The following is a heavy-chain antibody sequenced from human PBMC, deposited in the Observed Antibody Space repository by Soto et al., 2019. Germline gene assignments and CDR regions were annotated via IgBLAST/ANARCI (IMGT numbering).Heavy chain of an antibody. CDR1: GFTFSSYA. D-gene: IGHD5-18*01. Sequence: QVQLVESGGGVVQPRRSLRLSCAASGFTFSSYAMHWVRQAPGKGLEWVAVISYDGSNKYYADSVKGRFTISRDNSKNTLYLQMNSLRAEDTAVYYCAREEGTAMVPDYFDYWGQGTLVTVSS. J-gene: IGHJ4*02. CDR2: ISYDGSNK. CDR3: AREEGTAMVPDYFDY. V-gene: IGHV3-30-3*01.